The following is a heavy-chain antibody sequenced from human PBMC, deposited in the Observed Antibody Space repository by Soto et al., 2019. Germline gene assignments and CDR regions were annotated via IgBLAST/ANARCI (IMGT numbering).Heavy chain of an antibody. J-gene: IGHJ6*03. Sequence: ASVTVSCKTSGYSFTIYYMHWVRQAPGQGLEWMGIINPSGGGTSYAQKFQGRVTMTRDTSTSTVYMELSSLRSEDTAVYYCARDTFPHYYYYMDVWGKGTTVTVSS. CDR3: ARDTFPHYYYYMDV. D-gene: IGHD3-16*01. V-gene: IGHV1-46*03. CDR1: GYSFTIYY. CDR2: INPSGGGT.